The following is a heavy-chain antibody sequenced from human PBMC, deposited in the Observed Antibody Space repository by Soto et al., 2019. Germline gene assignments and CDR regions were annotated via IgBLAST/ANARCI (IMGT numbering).Heavy chain of an antibody. J-gene: IGHJ6*01. CDR3: ARLNGYCISTNCHGYYGMDV. Sequence: SETLSLTCTVSGGSISSGGYYWSWIRQHPGKGLEWIGYIYYSGSTYYNPSLKSRVTMSVDTSKNEFSLRLGSVTAADTAVYYCARLNGYCISTNCHGYYGMDVWGQGTTVTVSS. D-gene: IGHD2-2*03. CDR2: IYYSGST. V-gene: IGHV4-31*03. CDR1: GGSISSGGYY.